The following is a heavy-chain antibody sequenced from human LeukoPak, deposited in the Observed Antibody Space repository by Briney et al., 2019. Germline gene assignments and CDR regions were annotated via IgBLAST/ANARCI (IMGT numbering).Heavy chain of an antibody. CDR1: GFTFTIYT. CDR3: ASDGWVTTYYFDY. V-gene: IGHV1-3*01. D-gene: IGHD5-18*01. CDR2: INAGNGNT. J-gene: IGHJ4*02. Sequence: ASVQVSCKASGFTFTIYTIHWVRQAPGQRLEWMGWINAGNGNTKYSQKFQGRVTITRDTSASTAYMELSSLRSEDTAVYYCASDGWVTTYYFDYWGQGTLVTVSS.